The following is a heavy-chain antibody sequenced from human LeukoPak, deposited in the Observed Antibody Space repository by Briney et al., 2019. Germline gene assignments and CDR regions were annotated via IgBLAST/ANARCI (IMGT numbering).Heavy chain of an antibody. CDR3: ARDFDYDFWSGYPRGWFDP. J-gene: IGHJ5*02. CDR2: ISAYNGNT. V-gene: IGHV1-18*01. Sequence: GASVKVSCKASGYTFTSYGISWVRQAPGQGLEWVGWISAYNGNTNYAQKLQGRVTMTTDTSTSTAYMELRSLRSDDTAVYYCARDFDYDFWSGYPRGWFDPWGQGTLVTVSS. CDR1: GYTFTSYG. D-gene: IGHD3-3*01.